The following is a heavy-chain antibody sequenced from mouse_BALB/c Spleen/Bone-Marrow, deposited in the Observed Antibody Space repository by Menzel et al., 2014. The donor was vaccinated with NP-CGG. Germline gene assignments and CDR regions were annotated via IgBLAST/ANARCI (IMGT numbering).Heavy chain of an antibody. V-gene: IGHV1S41*01. CDR1: GYTFTSYW. Sequence: DLVKPGASVKLSCKASGYTFTSYWINWIKRRPGQGLEWIGRIAPGSGSTYYNEMFKGKATLTVDTSSSTAYIQLSSLSSEDSAVYFCARGYFDVWGAGTTVTVSS. J-gene: IGHJ1*01. CDR2: IAPGSGST. CDR3: ARGYFDV.